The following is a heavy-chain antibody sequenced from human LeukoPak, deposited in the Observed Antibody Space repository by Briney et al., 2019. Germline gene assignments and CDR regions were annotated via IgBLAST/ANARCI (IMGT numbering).Heavy chain of an antibody. V-gene: IGHV3-30-3*01. Sequence: GGSLRLSCAASGFTFRNYVIHWVRQAPGKGLEWVAVTSSDLNVKLYADSVRGRFTISRDDSRSTLYLQMNSLRPEDTAIYYCAREGYYGSGSPPSLYFDYWGQGTLVTVSS. D-gene: IGHD3-10*01. J-gene: IGHJ4*02. CDR3: AREGYYGSGSPPSLYFDY. CDR2: TSSDLNVK. CDR1: GFTFRNYV.